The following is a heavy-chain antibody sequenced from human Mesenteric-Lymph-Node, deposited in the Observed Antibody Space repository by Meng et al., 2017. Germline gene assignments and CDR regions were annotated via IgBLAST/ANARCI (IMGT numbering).Heavy chain of an antibody. V-gene: IGHV3-21*01. J-gene: IGHJ6*02. CDR2: ISSSSSYI. CDR1: GFTFSSYS. D-gene: IGHD3-10*01. Sequence: GESLKISCAASGFTFSSYSMNWVRQAPGKGLEWVSSISSSSSYIYYADSVKGRFTISRDNAKNSLYLQMNSLRAEDTAVYYCARDRGGLLWFGELPLTYGMDVWGQGTTVTGYS. CDR3: ARDRGGLLWFGELPLTYGMDV.